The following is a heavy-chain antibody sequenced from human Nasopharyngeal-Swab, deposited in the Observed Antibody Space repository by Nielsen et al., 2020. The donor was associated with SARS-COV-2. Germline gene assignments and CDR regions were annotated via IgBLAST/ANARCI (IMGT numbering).Heavy chain of an antibody. D-gene: IGHD4-17*01. V-gene: IGHV3-33*01. Sequence: WIRQPPGKGLEYVAFIWYDGGNKYYADSVKGRFTISRDNSKNTLYLQMNSLRAEDTAVYYCARDYGDHDYFDYWGQGTLVTVSS. J-gene: IGHJ4*02. CDR3: ARDYGDHDYFDY. CDR2: IWYDGGNK.